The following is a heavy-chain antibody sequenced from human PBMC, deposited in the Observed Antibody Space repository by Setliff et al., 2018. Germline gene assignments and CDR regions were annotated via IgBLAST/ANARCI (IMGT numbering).Heavy chain of an antibody. V-gene: IGHV4-39*07. J-gene: IGHJ6*03. CDR2: IYYSGST. CDR3: AREQWLDPPGYYYMDV. CDR1: GGSISSYY. Sequence: SETLSLTCTVSGGSISSYYWGWIRQPPGKGLEWIGSIYYSGSTYYNPSPKSRVTISVDTSKNQFSLKLNSVTAADMAVYYCAREQWLDPPGYYYMDVWAKGTTVTVSS. D-gene: IGHD6-19*01.